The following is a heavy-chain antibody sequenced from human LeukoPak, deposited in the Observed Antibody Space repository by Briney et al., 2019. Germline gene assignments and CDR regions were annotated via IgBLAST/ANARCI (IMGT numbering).Heavy chain of an antibody. CDR1: GFTFSTYA. J-gene: IGHJ3*01. D-gene: IGHD5-24*01. V-gene: IGHV3-23*01. CDR3: AKEMATIRAFAF. CDR2: ISGSGSST. Sequence: GGSLRLSCAASGFTFSTYAMSWVRQAPGKWLEWVSVISGSGSSTYYADSVKGRFTISRDNSKNTLYLQMNSLRAEDTAVYYCAKEMATIRAFAFWGQGTMVTVSS.